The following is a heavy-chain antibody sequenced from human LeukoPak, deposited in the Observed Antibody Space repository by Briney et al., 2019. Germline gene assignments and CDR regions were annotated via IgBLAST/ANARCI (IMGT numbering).Heavy chain of an antibody. CDR3: ARARASGRSGFDY. D-gene: IGHD2-15*01. CDR2: ISYDGSNK. Sequence: GGSLRLSCAASGFTFSSYAMHWVRQAPGKGLEWVAVISYDGSNKYYADSVKGRFTISRDNAKNSLYLQMNSLRDEDTAVYYCARARASGRSGFDYWGQGTLVTVSS. V-gene: IGHV3-30-3*01. J-gene: IGHJ4*02. CDR1: GFTFSSYA.